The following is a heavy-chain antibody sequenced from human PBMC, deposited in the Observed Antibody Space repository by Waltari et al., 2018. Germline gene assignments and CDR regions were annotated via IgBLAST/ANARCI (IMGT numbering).Heavy chain of an antibody. Sequence: QMQLPESGPGLVQPSDPLSLTCTVSGGSISSSTYYWGWVRQPPGKGLEWIGNIYDSGSTSDNPALKSRLTISVDTSKNQFYLKLRSVTAADTAVYACAGLPISLGVGSVFDIWGQGTMVTVSS. D-gene: IGHD2-15*01. CDR2: IYDSGST. J-gene: IGHJ3*02. CDR3: AGLPISLGVGSVFDI. CDR1: GGSISSSTYY. V-gene: IGHV4-39*01.